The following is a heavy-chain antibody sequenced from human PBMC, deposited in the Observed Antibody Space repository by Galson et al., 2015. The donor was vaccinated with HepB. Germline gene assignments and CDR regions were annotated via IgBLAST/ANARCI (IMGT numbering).Heavy chain of an antibody. CDR1: GYNFTSFW. V-gene: IGHV5-10-1*01. J-gene: IGHJ4*02. Sequence: QSGAEVKKPGESLRISCKGSGYNFTSFWITWVRQMPGKGLEWMGRIDPSDSYTNYSPSFQGHVTISADKSISTAYLQWSSLRASDTAMYYCARLRYYDSSDYYHYWGQGTLVTVSS. D-gene: IGHD3-22*01. CDR3: ARLRYYDSSDYYHY. CDR2: IDPSDSYT.